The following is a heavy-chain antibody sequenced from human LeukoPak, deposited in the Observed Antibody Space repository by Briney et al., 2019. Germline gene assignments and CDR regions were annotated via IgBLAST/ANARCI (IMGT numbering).Heavy chain of an antibody. CDR3: ARITMVRGLLFDY. Sequence: SETLSLTCTVSGGSISSSSYYWGWIRQPPGRGLEWIGSIYYSGSTYYNPSLKSRVTISVDTSKNQFSLKLSSVTAADTAVYYCARITMVRGLLFDYWGQGTLVTVSS. CDR1: GGSISSSSYY. V-gene: IGHV4-39*01. CDR2: IYYSGST. J-gene: IGHJ4*02. D-gene: IGHD3-10*01.